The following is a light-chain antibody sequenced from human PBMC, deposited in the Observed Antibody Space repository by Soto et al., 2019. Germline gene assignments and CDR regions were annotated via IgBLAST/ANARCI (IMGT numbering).Light chain of an antibody. CDR2: EVS. V-gene: IGLV2-23*02. CDR1: SSDVGSYNL. J-gene: IGLJ2*01. CDR3: CSSPGSSTIVV. Sequence: QSVLTQPASVSGSPGQSITISCTGTSSDVGSYNLVSWYQQHPGKAPRLLIYEVSKRPSGVSYRFSGSKSGNTASLTISGRQADDEADYYCCSSPGSSTIVVLGGGTKLTVL.